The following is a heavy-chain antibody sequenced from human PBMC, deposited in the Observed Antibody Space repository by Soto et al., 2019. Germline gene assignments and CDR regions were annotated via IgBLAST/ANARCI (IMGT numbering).Heavy chain of an antibody. CDR2: IYYSGST. D-gene: IGHD3-3*01. Sequence: SETLSLTCTVSGGSISSSSYYWGWIRQPPGKGLEWIGSIYYSGSTYYNPSLKSRVTISVDTSKNQFSLKLSSVTAADTAVYYCARQYYDFWSGYLDYWGQGTLVTVSS. J-gene: IGHJ4*02. V-gene: IGHV4-39*01. CDR1: GGSISSSSYY. CDR3: ARQYYDFWSGYLDY.